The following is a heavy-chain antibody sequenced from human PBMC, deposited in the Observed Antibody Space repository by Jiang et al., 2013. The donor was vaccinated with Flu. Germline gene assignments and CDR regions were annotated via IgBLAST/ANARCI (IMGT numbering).Heavy chain of an antibody. J-gene: IGHJ5*01. CDR3: ARARAPYGSGSYFGFWFDS. Sequence: KPSETLSLTCSVSDGSITNNRYYWGWIRQSPGRGLEWLGGLSYTGRTYVNPSLQSRVSVSIDTSKKQFSLRLNSVTAADTAVYYCARARAPYGSGSYFGFWFDSWGQGSLVTVSS. V-gene: IGHV4-39*07. D-gene: IGHD3-10*01. CDR2: LSYTGRT. CDR1: DGSITNNRYY.